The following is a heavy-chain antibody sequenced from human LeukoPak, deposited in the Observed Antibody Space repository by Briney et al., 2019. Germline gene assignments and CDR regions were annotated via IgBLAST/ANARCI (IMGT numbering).Heavy chain of an antibody. CDR1: GYSITSSSW. J-gene: IGHJ4*02. Sequence: SETLSLTCAVSGYSITSSSWWGWIRQPPGKGLEWIGYIYHSGTTYYNPSLQSRVTMSVGTSKNQFSLKLSSVTAVDTAVYYCARDMGDYYDSSGYYDSFDYWGQGTLVTVSS. CDR2: IYHSGTT. CDR3: ARDMGDYYDSSGYYDSFDY. D-gene: IGHD3-22*01. V-gene: IGHV4-28*03.